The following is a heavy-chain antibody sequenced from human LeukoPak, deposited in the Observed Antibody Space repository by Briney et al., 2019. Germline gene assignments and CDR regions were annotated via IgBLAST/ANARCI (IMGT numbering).Heavy chain of an antibody. CDR3: ARDTGYDILTGYFPMDV. J-gene: IGHJ6*02. V-gene: IGHV4-59*01. CDR2: IYYSGST. D-gene: IGHD3-9*01. CDR1: GGSISSYY. Sequence: SETLSLTCTVSGGSISSYYWSWIRQPPGKGLEWIGYIYYSGSTNYNPSLKSRVTISVDTSKNQFSLKLSSVTAADTAVYYCARDTGYDILTGYFPMDVWGQGTTVTVSS.